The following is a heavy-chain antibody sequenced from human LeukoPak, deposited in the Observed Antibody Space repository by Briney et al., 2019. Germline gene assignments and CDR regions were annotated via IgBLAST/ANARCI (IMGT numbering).Heavy chain of an antibody. J-gene: IGHJ4*02. CDR1: GFTFSSYS. CDR2: ISSSSSYI. CDR3: ARRRDGYAAY. Sequence: GWSLRLSCAASGFTFSSYSMNWVRQAPGKGLEWVSSISSSSSYIYYADSVKGRFTISRDNAKNSLYLQMNSLRAEDTAVYYCARRRDGYAAYWGQGTLVTVSS. D-gene: IGHD5-24*01. V-gene: IGHV3-21*01.